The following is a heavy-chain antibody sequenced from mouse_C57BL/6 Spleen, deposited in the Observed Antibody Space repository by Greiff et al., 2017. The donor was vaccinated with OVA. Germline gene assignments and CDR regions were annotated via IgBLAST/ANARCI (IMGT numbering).Heavy chain of an antibody. V-gene: IGHV1-82*01. CDR3: ARCGTTGRYYFDY. Sequence: QVQLKQSGPELVKPGASVKISCKASGYAFSSSWMNWVKQRPGKGLEWIGRIYPGDGDTNYNGKFKGKATLTADKSSSTAYMQLSSLTSEDSAVYFCARCGTTGRYYFDYWGQGTTLTVSS. D-gene: IGHD1-1*01. J-gene: IGHJ2*01. CDR1: GYAFSSSW. CDR2: IYPGDGDT.